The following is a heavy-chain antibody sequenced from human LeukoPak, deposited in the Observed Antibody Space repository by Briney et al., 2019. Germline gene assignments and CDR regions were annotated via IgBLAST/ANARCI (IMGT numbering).Heavy chain of an antibody. J-gene: IGHJ3*02. V-gene: IGHV3-48*04. CDR3: AREGLLHAYDI. CDR2: IDVISNAL. Sequence: GGSLRLSCAATGFTVSSNYMSWVRQAPGKGLEWVSHIDVISNALYYADSVKGRFSISRDNAKNSLSLQMDSLSAEDTAVYYCAREGLLHAYDIWGQGTLVTVSS. CDR1: GFTVSSNY. D-gene: IGHD2-21*01.